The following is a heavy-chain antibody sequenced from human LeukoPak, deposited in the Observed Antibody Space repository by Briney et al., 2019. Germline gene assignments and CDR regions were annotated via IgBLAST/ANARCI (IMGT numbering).Heavy chain of an antibody. J-gene: IGHJ4*02. CDR3: ARPQRRFGGIDY. V-gene: IGHV4-59*01. CDR2: IYYSGST. D-gene: IGHD6-25*01. CDR1: VGSISSYY. Sequence: PSETLSLTCTVSVGSISSYYWSWIRQPPGKGLEWIGYIYYSGSTNYNPSLKSRVTISVDTSKNQFSLKLSSVTAADTAVYYCARPQRRFGGIDYWGQGTLVTVSS.